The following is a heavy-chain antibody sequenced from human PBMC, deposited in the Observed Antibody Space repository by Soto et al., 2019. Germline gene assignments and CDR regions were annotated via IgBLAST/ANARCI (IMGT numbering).Heavy chain of an antibody. CDR3: AKGNSGYSVY. V-gene: IGHV3-23*01. Sequence: GGSLRLSCAASGFTFSSYSMNWVRQAPGKGLEWVSSISGSGSYTYYADSVKGRFTISRDNAKNTLYLQMNSLRAEDTAVYYCAKGNSGYSVYWGQGTLVTVSS. D-gene: IGHD3-22*01. J-gene: IGHJ4*02. CDR2: ISGSGSYT. CDR1: GFTFSSYS.